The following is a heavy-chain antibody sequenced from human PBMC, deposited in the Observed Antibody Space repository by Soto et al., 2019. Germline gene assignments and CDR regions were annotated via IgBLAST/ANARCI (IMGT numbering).Heavy chain of an antibody. J-gene: IGHJ6*02. D-gene: IGHD1-26*01. CDR3: AKGWELRYYYYGMDV. CDR2: ISYDGSNK. CDR1: GFTFSSYG. V-gene: IGHV3-30*18. Sequence: GSLRLSCAASGFTFSSYGMHWVRQAPGKGLEWVAVISYDGSNKYYADSVKGRFTISRDNSKNTLYLQMNSLRAEDTAVYYCAKGWELRYYYYGMDVWGQGTTVTVSS.